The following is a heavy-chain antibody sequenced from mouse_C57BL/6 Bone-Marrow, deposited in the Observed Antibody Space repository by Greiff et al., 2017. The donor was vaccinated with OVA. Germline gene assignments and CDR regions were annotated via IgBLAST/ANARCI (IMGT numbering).Heavy chain of an antibody. CDR2: IWSGGST. J-gene: IGHJ4*01. V-gene: IGHV2-2*01. CDR1: GFSLTSYG. Sequence: VQLQQSGPGLVQPSQSLSITCTVSGFSLTSYGVHWVRQSPGKGLEWLGVIWSGGSTDYNAAFISRLSISKANSKSQVFFKMNSLQTDDTAIYYSARMDGRSYAMDYWGQGTSVTVSS. CDR3: ARMDGRSYAMDY.